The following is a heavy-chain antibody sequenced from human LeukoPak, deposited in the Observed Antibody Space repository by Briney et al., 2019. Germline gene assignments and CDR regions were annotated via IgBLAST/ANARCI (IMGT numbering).Heavy chain of an antibody. J-gene: IGHJ4*02. V-gene: IGHV3-7*01. D-gene: IGHD5-18*01. Sequence: PGGSLRLSCVASGFTFSSYWMSWVRQAPGKGLEWVANMKLDGSDKSYVGSVKGRFTISRDNAKNSVFLQMNSLRAEDTAVYYCARVRGYSYALDYWGQGTLVTVSS. CDR2: MKLDGSDK. CDR1: GFTFSSYW. CDR3: ARVRGYSYALDY.